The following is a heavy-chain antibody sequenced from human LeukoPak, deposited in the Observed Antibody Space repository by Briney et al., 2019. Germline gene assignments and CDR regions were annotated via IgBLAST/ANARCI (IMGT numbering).Heavy chain of an antibody. CDR1: GFTLCSYA. V-gene: IGHV3-23*01. Sequence: GGSLSLSSAASGFTLCSYAMGWVRRGPGKRQEWGSAISGSGGSTYYADSVKGRFTISRDNSKNTLYLQMNSLRAEDTAVYYCARSRDGYNYLDYWGQGTLVTVSS. CDR2: ISGSGGST. D-gene: IGHD5-24*01. J-gene: IGHJ4*02. CDR3: ARSRDGYNYLDY.